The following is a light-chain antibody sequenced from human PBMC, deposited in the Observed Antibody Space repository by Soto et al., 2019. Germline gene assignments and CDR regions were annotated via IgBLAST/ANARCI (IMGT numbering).Light chain of an antibody. V-gene: IGKV2-28*01. CDR1: QSLLHSNGYNY. CDR3: MQALQTPGVT. J-gene: IGKJ3*01. CDR2: LGS. Sequence: DIVMTQSPLSLPVTPGEPASISCRFSQSLLHSNGYNYFDWYLQKPGQSPQLLIYLGSNRASGVPDRFSGSGSGTDFTLKISRVEAEDVGVYYCMQALQTPGVTFGPGTKVDIK.